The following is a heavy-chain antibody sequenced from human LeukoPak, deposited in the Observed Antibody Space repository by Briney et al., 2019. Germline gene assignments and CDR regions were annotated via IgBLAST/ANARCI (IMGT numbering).Heavy chain of an antibody. CDR3: ARELRIASAGLDY. Sequence: GGSLRLSCAASGFNFSSYNMNWVRQAPGKGLEWISYISTSSYTIYYADSVKGRFTISRDNAKKSLYLQMNSLRAGDTAVYYCARELRIASAGLDYWGQGTLVTVSS. CDR2: ISTSSYTI. J-gene: IGHJ4*02. V-gene: IGHV3-48*01. CDR1: GFNFSSYN. D-gene: IGHD6-13*01.